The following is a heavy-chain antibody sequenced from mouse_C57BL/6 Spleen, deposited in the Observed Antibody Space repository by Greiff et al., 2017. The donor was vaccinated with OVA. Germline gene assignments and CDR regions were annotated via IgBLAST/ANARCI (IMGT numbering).Heavy chain of an antibody. Sequence: DVKLVESEGGLVQPGSSMKLSCTASGFTFSDYYMAWVRQVPEKGLEWVANINYDGSSTYYLDSLKSRFIISRDNAKNILYLQMSSLKSEDTATYYCARAITTVWYFDVWGTGTTVTVSS. CDR1: GFTFSDYY. V-gene: IGHV5-16*01. J-gene: IGHJ1*03. CDR3: ARAITTVWYFDV. CDR2: INYDGSST. D-gene: IGHD1-1*01.